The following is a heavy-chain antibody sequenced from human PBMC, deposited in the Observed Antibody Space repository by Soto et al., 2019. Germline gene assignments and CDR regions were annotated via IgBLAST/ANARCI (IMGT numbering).Heavy chain of an antibody. J-gene: IGHJ5*02. CDR2: INPNTGDT. V-gene: IGHV1-2*02. CDR1: GYTFTGSY. CDR3: ARGGGTTHWFDP. D-gene: IGHD2-15*01. Sequence: AASVKVSCKASGYTFTGSYMHWVRQAPGQGLEWMGWINPNTGDTNYAQKFQGRVTMTRDTSISTAYMDLSRLRSDDTAVYYCARGGGTTHWFDPWGQGTLVTVSS.